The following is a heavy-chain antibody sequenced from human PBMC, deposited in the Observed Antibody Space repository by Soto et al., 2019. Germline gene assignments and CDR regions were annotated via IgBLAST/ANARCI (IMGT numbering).Heavy chain of an antibody. CDR3: ARGYNVVVPAAIDADYYGMDV. Sequence: PGGSLRLSCAASGFTFSSYGMHWVRQAPGKGLEWVAVIWYDGSNKCYADSVKGRFTISRDNSKNTLYLQMNSLRAEDTAVYYCARGYNVVVPAAIDADYYGMDVWGQGTTVTVSS. D-gene: IGHD2-2*01. CDR1: GFTFSSYG. J-gene: IGHJ6*02. CDR2: IWYDGSNK. V-gene: IGHV3-33*01.